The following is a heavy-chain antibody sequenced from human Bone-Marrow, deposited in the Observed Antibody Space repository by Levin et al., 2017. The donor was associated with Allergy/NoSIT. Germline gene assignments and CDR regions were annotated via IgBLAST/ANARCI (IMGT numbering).Heavy chain of an antibody. CDR3: ARAIPSGGNSYYYYYMDV. J-gene: IGHJ6*03. CDR2: IYYSGST. Sequence: SETLSLTCTVSGGSISGYYWSWIRQPPEKGLEWIGYIYYSGSTKYNASLKSRVTISVDTSKNQFSLKLTSVTAAYTAVYYCARAIPSGGNSYYYYYMDVWGKGTTVTVSS. D-gene: IGHD4-23*01. CDR1: GGSISGYY. V-gene: IGHV4-59*01.